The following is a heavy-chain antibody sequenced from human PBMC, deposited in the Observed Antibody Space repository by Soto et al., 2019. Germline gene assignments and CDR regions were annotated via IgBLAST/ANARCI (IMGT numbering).Heavy chain of an antibody. CDR3: QRSARAFDI. J-gene: IGHJ3*02. V-gene: IGHV1-69*02. D-gene: IGHD3-3*01. Sequence: QVQLVQSGAEVKKPGSSVKVSCKASGGTFSSYTISWVRQAPGQGLEWMGRIIPILGIANYAQKFQGTVTITADKSRSTAYMKLSRLRSEDTAVYYCQRSARAFDIWGQGTMVTVSS. CDR1: GGTFSSYT. CDR2: IIPILGIA.